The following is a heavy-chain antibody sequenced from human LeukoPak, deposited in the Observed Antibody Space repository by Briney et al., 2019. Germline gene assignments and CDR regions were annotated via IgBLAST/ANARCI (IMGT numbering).Heavy chain of an antibody. CDR3: ARAFTYYDFWSGYRTPYYYYYYYMDV. CDR1: GFTFSSYS. V-gene: IGHV3-21*01. CDR2: ISSSSSYI. D-gene: IGHD3-3*01. Sequence: GGSLRLSCAASGFTFSSYSMNWVRQAPGKGLEWVSSISSSSSYIYYADSVKGRFTISRDNAKNSLYLQMNSLRAEDTAVYYCARAFTYYDFWSGYRTPYYYYYYYMDVWGKGTTVTVSS. J-gene: IGHJ6*03.